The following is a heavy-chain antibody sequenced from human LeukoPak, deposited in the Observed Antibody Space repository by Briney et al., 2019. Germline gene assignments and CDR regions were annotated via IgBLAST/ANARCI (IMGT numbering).Heavy chain of an antibody. Sequence: ASETLSLTCTVSGGSISRSFYYWGWIRQSPGKGLEWIGSIYYSDSGTMYYNPSLKSRVTMSADTSKNQFSLRVSSVTAADTAVYYCARRPPALGLFDIWGQGTMVSVSS. CDR1: GGSISRSFYY. CDR2: IYYSDSGTM. V-gene: IGHV4-39*01. CDR3: ARRPPALGLFDI. J-gene: IGHJ3*02.